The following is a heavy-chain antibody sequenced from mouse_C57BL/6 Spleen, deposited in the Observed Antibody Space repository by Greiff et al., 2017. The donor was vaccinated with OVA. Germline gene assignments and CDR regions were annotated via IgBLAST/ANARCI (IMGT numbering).Heavy chain of an antibody. D-gene: IGHD1-1*01. J-gene: IGHJ4*01. Sequence: VQLQQPGAALVKPGASVKLSCKASGYTFTSYWMHWVKQRPGRGLEWIGRIDPNSGGTKYNEKFKSKATLTVDKPSITAYMQLSSLTSEDSAVYYCARARGSSHYYAMDYWGQGTSVTVSS. CDR2: IDPNSGGT. CDR3: ARARGSSHYYAMDY. V-gene: IGHV1-72*01. CDR1: GYTFTSYW.